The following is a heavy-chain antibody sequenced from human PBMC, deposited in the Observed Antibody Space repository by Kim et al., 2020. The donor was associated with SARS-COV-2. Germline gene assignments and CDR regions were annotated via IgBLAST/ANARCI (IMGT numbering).Heavy chain of an antibody. J-gene: IGHJ4*02. Sequence: YNPSLKGRVTISGGTSKNQFSLKLSSVTAADTAVYYCARGVTMVRGVLDYWGQGTLVTVSS. CDR3: ARGVTMVRGVLDY. D-gene: IGHD3-10*01. V-gene: IGHV4-31*02.